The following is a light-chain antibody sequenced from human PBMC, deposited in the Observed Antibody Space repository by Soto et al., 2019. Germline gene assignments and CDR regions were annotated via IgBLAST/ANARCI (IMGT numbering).Light chain of an antibody. CDR2: LAS. CDR1: QGIRND. V-gene: IGKV1-17*01. Sequence: DIQMTQSPSSLSASVGDRVTITCRTSQGIRNDLGWYQQRPGKAPKRLIYLASSLQSVVPSRFSGIGSWTEFTLTISSLQPEDFSTYYCQQYNSYSGTFGQGTRLEIK. CDR3: QQYNSYSGT. J-gene: IGKJ5*01.